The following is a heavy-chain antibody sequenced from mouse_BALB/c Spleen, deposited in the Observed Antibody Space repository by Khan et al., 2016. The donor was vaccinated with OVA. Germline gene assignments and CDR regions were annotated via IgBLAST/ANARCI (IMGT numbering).Heavy chain of an antibody. J-gene: IGHJ3*01. CDR3: TRSRYGSFAY. CDR1: GYTFTSYY. V-gene: IGHV1S81*02. D-gene: IGHD2-2*01. Sequence: VELVESGAELVKPGASVRLSCKASGYTFTSYYLYWVKQRPGQGLEWIGDINPSSGGTNFNEKFKSKATLTVDKSYSTAYIQLNSLTSEDSAVYYCTRSRYGSFAYWGQGTLVTVS. CDR2: INPSSGGT.